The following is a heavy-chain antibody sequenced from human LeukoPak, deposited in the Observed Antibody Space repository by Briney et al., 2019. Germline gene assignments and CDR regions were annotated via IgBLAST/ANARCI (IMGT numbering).Heavy chain of an antibody. CDR1: VGTFINYA. Sequence: EASVTVSYKPSVGTFINYAISWVRQAPGQGLEWMGRIIPIFDTTNYAQKFQGRVTISADKSTSTAYMELSSLRSGDTAVYYCVRDYDTSGPQKNFFDFWGQGTLVTVSS. CDR3: VRDYDTSGPQKNFFDF. V-gene: IGHV1-69*06. D-gene: IGHD3-22*01. CDR2: IIPIFDTT. J-gene: IGHJ4*02.